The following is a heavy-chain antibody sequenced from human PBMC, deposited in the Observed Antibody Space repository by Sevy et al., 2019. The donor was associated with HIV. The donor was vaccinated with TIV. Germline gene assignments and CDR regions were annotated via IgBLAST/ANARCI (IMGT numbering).Heavy chain of an antibody. CDR1: GFRFGSQA. V-gene: IGHV3-23*01. Sequence: GGSLRLSCVGSGFRFGSQAMSWVRQAPGKGLEGVSGMSGRGDSRGYAHSVKGRFTISRDNSKNTVYLQMNSLTAEDTALYYCAKDVPDQSWYDDFWSGSPCFDYWRRGILVTVSS. D-gene: IGHD3-3*01. CDR3: AKDVPDQSWYDDFWSGSPCFDY. J-gene: IGHJ4*01. CDR2: MSGRGDSR.